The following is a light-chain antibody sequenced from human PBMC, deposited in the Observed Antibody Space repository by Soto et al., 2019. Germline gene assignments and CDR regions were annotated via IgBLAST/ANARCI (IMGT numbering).Light chain of an antibody. Sequence: EIVMTQSPATLSVSPGERATLSCRASQSVSSNLAWYQQKPGQAPRLLIYGTSTRATGIPARFSGSGSGTEFTLTISSLQSEDIAVYYCQQYTNWPPVTFGGGTKVEIK. CDR1: QSVSSN. V-gene: IGKV3-15*01. CDR2: GTS. CDR3: QQYTNWPPVT. J-gene: IGKJ4*01.